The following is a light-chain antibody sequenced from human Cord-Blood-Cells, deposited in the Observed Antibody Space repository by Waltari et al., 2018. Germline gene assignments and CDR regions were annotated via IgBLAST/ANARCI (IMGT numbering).Light chain of an antibody. V-gene: IGKV1-39*01. CDR1: QSISSY. CDR2: AAS. CDR3: QQSYSTWT. Sequence: DIQMTQSPSSLFASVGDRVPITCRASQSISSYLNWYQQKPGKAPKLLIYAASSLQSGVPSRFSGSGSGTDFTLTISSLQPEDFATYYCQQSYSTWTFGQGTKVEIK. J-gene: IGKJ1*01.